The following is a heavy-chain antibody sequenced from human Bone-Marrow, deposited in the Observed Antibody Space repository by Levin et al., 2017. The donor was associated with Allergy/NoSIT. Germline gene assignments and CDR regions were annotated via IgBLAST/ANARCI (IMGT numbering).Heavy chain of an antibody. CDR2: IYYLGHT. CDR1: GGSISSSTYY. CDR3: ARGGMYYHDSSGYPSDF. D-gene: IGHD3-22*01. V-gene: IGHV4-30-4*01. J-gene: IGHJ4*02. Sequence: PSETLSLTCTVSGGSISSSTYYWSWIRQTPGKGLEWIGCIYYLGHTYYDRSLKSRVAISVDTSKNQLSLKLRSVTAADTAVYYCARGGMYYHDSSGYPSDFWGQGTQVTVSS.